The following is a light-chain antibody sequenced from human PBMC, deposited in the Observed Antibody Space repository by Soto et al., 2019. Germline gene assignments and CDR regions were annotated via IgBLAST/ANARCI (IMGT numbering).Light chain of an antibody. CDR1: SRDVDGYDY. CDR2: DVN. V-gene: IGLV2-14*03. CDR3: SSYTSSAPFYV. J-gene: IGLJ1*01. Sequence: SAVTRPASVSGSPGQSITMSWTGASRDVDGYDYVSWYQQHPGQVPKLLIYDVNSRPSGISYRFSGSKSGDRASLTISGLQAEDDADYYCSSYTSSAPFYVFGAGTKVTVL.